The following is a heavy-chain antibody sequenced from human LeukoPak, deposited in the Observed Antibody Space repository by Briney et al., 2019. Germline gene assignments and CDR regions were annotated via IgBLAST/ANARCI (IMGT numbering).Heavy chain of an antibody. CDR2: ISSSSSYT. CDR3: ARGHSGPSYSSSWNILDY. CDR1: GGSIISHY. D-gene: IGHD6-13*01. Sequence: LSLTCTVSGGSIISHYWSWIRQAPGKGLEWVSYISSSSSYTNYADSVKGRFTISRDNAKNSLYLQMNSLRAEDTAVYYCARGHSGPSYSSSWNILDYWGQGTLVTVSS. V-gene: IGHV3-11*05. J-gene: IGHJ4*02.